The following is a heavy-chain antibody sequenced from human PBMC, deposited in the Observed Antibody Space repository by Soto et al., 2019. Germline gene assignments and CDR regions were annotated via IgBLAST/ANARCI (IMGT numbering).Heavy chain of an antibody. CDR1: GDSVSSNTAS. J-gene: IGHJ5*02. CDR2: TYLRSKWYN. V-gene: IGHV6-1*01. Sequence: PSQTLSLTCXISGDSVSSNTASWNWIRQSPSRGLEWLGRTYLRSKWYNDYAVSVKSRIIINPDTSNNQFSLQLNSVTPEDTAVYFCAKGDNLGPKTGYAFDPWGQGIMVTVSS. D-gene: IGHD5-12*01. CDR3: AKGDNLGPKTGYAFDP.